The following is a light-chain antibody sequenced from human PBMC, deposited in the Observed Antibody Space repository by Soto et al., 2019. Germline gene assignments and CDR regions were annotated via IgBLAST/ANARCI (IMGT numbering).Light chain of an antibody. CDR3: QHYNSYPEA. J-gene: IGKJ1*01. CDR2: KAS. V-gene: IGKV1-5*03. CDR1: QTISSW. Sequence: DIRMTQSPSTLSVSVGDRVTITCGTSQTISSWLAWYQQKPGKAPKLLIYKASTLKSGVPSRFSGSGSGTEFTLTISSLQPDDFATYYCQHYNSYPEAFGQGTKVDIK.